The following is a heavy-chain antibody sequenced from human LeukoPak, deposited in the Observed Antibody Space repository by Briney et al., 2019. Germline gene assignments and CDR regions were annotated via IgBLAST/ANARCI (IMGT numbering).Heavy chain of an antibody. CDR1: GFTFSRYA. J-gene: IGHJ4*02. CDR3: AKDLGRYRNNYFDY. D-gene: IGHD1-26*01. Sequence: GGSLRLSCAASGFTFSRYAMSWVRQAPGKGLECVSGISGSGGSTYYADSVKGRFTISRGNSKNTLYVQMNSLRAEDTAAYYCAKDLGRYRNNYFDYWGQGTLVTVSS. CDR2: ISGSGGST. V-gene: IGHV3-23*01.